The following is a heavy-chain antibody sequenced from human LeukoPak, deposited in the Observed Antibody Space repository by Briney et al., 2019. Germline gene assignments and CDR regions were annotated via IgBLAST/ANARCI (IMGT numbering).Heavy chain of an antibody. V-gene: IGHV3-30-3*01. J-gene: IGHJ4*02. CDR2: ISSDVSNK. CDR1: GFTFSSFT. CDR3: AREPHTGTIDY. Sequence: PGGSLRLSRAASGFTFSSFTMHWVRQAPGKGLRWMAVISSDVSNKYYADSVKGRFTVSRDNSKNTLYLQMNSLRAEDTAVYYRAREPHTGTIDYWGQGTLVTVSS. D-gene: IGHD2-8*01.